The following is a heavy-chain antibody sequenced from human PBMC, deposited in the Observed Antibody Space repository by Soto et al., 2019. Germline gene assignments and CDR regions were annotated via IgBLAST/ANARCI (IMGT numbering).Heavy chain of an antibody. J-gene: IGHJ4*02. CDR1: GGSFSGYY. CDR2: INHSGST. CDR3: ARGGGGLYGSGSYLDY. V-gene: IGHV4-34*01. D-gene: IGHD3-10*01. Sequence: SETLSLTCGVYGGSFSGYYWSWIRQPPGKGLEWIGEINHSGSTNYNPSLRSRVTISVDTSKNQFSLKLSSVTAADTAVYYCARGGGGLYGSGSYLDYWGQGTLVTVSS.